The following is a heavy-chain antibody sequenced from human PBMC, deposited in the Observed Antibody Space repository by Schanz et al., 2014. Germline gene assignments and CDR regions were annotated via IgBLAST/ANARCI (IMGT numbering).Heavy chain of an antibody. CDR1: GFTFSSYG. V-gene: IGHV3-21*04. CDR3: AKDPSHGDYDYYFDY. J-gene: IGHJ4*02. Sequence: VQLVESGGGVVQFGRSLRLSCVASGFTFSSYGMHWVRQAPGKGLEWVSSISGRSSHIYYADSVKGRFTISRDNAKNTLYLQMNSLRAEDTAVYYCAKDPSHGDYDYYFDYWGQGTLVTVSS. D-gene: IGHD3-22*01. CDR2: ISGRSSHI.